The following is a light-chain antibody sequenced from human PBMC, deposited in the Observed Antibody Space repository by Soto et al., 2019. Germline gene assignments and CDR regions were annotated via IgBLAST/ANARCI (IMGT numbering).Light chain of an antibody. J-gene: IGKJ2*01. CDR3: QECYNSPYT. CDR2: ATS. Sequence: EIVLTQSPGTLSLSPGVRVTLSCRTSQTVSRGSLAWYQQKPGQAPRLLIYATSSRATGIPDRFSGSGSGTDFILTISRLEPEDVAVYYCQECYNSPYTFGQGTKLEIK. CDR1: QTVSRGS. V-gene: IGKV3-20*01.